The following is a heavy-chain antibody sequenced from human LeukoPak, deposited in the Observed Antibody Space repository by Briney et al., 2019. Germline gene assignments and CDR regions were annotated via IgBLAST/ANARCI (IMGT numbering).Heavy chain of an antibody. J-gene: IGHJ2*01. CDR1: GGSFSGYY. V-gene: IGHV4-34*01. CDR2: INHGGST. Sequence: SETLSLTCAVYGGSFSGYYWSWIRQPPGKGLEWIAEINHGGSTNYNPSLKSRVIISVDTSKNQFSLKLNSVTAADTAVYYCARGFVFRFLEWVYWYFDLWGRGTLVTVSS. D-gene: IGHD3-3*01. CDR3: ARGFVFRFLEWVYWYFDL.